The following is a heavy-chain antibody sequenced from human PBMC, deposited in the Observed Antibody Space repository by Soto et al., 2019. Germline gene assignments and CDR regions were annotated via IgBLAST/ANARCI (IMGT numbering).Heavy chain of an antibody. J-gene: IGHJ4*02. Sequence: SETLSLTCTVSGGSVSSGSYYLSWIRQPPGKGLEWIGYIYYSGSTNYNPSLKSRVTISVDTSKNQFSLKLSSVTAADTAVYYCARGHKRGPKHFDYWGQRTLVTVSS. D-gene: IGHD2-21*01. CDR1: GGSVSSGSYY. CDR2: IYYSGST. CDR3: ARGHKRGPKHFDY. V-gene: IGHV4-61*01.